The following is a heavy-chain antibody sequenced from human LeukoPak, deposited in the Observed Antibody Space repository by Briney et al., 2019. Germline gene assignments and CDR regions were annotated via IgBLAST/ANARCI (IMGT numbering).Heavy chain of an antibody. J-gene: IGHJ4*02. CDR2: IYHSGST. V-gene: IGHV4-38-2*01. CDR1: GGSFSGYY. D-gene: IGHD2-2*01. CDR3: ARREGYCSSTSCCIAHTDY. Sequence: SETLSLTCAVYGGSFSGYYWGWIRQPPGKGLEWIGSIYHSGSTYYNPSLKSRVTISVDTSKNQFSLKLSSVTAADTAVYYCARREGYCSSTSCCIAHTDYWGQGTLVTVSS.